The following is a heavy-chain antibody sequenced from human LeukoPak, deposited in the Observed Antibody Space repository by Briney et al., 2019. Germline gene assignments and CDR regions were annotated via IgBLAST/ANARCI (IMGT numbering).Heavy chain of an antibody. Sequence: PGGSLRLSCAASGFTVSGNYMSWVRQAPGKGLEWAGFIRSKAYGETADYAASVKGRFTISRDDSKAIAYLQMNSLKTEDTAVYHCTRDRGAYNLYDYWGQGTLVTVS. CDR1: GFTVSGNY. D-gene: IGHD1-1*01. CDR2: IRSKAYGETA. J-gene: IGHJ4*02. V-gene: IGHV3-49*04. CDR3: TRDRGAYNLYDY.